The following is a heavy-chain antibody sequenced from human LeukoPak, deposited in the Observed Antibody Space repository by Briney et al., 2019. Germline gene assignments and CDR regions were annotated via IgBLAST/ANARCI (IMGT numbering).Heavy chain of an antibody. CDR1: GGSISSSSYY. CDR3: ARYHQGSDDY. V-gene: IGHV4-39*07. Sequence: SETLSLTCTVSGGSISSSSYYWGWIRQPPGKGLEWIGSMYYGGSTFSNPSPKSRVTMSVDTSKNQFSLKLSSVTAADTAVYYCARYHQGSDDYWGQGALVTVSS. J-gene: IGHJ4*02. CDR2: MYYGGST. D-gene: IGHD2-2*01.